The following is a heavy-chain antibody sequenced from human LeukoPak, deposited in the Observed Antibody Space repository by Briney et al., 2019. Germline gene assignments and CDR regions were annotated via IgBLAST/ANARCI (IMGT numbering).Heavy chain of an antibody. CDR2: IIPILGIA. J-gene: IGHJ4*02. CDR3: ARDKVSALYGDASDY. D-gene: IGHD4-17*01. V-gene: IGHV1-69*04. CDR1: GYTFTGYY. Sequence: GASVKVSCKASGYTFTGYYMHWVRQAPGQGLEWMGRIIPILGIANYAQKFQGRVTITADKSTSTAYMELSSLRSEDTAVYYCARDKVSALYGDASDYWGQGTLVTVSS.